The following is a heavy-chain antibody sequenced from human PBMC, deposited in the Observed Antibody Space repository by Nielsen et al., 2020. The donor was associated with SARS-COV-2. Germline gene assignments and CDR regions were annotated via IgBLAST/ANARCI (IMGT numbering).Heavy chain of an antibody. D-gene: IGHD2-2*02. CDR1: GYTLTSYA. Sequence: GESLKISCKASGYTLTSYAMNWVRQAPGQGLEWMGWINTNTGNPAYAQGFTGRFVFSLDTSVSTAYLQISSLKAEDTAVYYCARARCSSTSCYMDFWGQGTLVTVSS. CDR2: INTNTGNP. V-gene: IGHV7-4-1*02. J-gene: IGHJ4*02. CDR3: ARARCSSTSCYMDF.